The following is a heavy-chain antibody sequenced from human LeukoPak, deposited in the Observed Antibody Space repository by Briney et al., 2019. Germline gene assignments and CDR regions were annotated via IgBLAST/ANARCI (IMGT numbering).Heavy chain of an antibody. CDR3: ARDHWELATIKNYFDY. V-gene: IGHV3-33*01. D-gene: IGHD5-24*01. J-gene: IGHJ4*02. CDR2: IWFDGSYK. Sequence: GGSLRLSCAASGFTFNTYGMHWVRQAPGKGLEWVAVIWFDGSYKYYADSVKGRFTISRDNSENTLYLQMDSLRAEDTAVYYCARDHWELATIKNYFDYWGQGTLVTVSS. CDR1: GFTFNTYG.